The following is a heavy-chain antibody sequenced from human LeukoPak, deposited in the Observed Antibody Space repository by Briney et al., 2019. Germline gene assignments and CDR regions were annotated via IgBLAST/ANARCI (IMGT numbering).Heavy chain of an antibody. Sequence: GGSLRLSCAASGFTFSSYEMNWVRQAPGKGLEWVSYISSSGSTIYYADSVKGRFAISRDNAKNSLYLQMNSLRAEDTAVYYCAREPTPDGDPHYYYGMDVWGKGTTVTVSS. D-gene: IGHD4-17*01. J-gene: IGHJ6*04. CDR2: ISSSGSTI. V-gene: IGHV3-48*03. CDR3: AREPTPDGDPHYYYGMDV. CDR1: GFTFSSYE.